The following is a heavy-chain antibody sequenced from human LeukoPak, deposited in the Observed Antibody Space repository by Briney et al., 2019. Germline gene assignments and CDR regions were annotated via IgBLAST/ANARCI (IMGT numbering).Heavy chain of an antibody. D-gene: IGHD3-3*01. V-gene: IGHV1-2*02. Sequence: ASVKVSCKASGYTFTGYYMHWVRQAPGQGLEWMGWINPNSGGTNYAQKFQGRVTMTRDTSISTAYMELSRLRSDDTAVYYCARDLTYYDFWSGYLNKYYFDYWGQGTLVTVSS. CDR2: INPNSGGT. CDR3: ARDLTYYDFWSGYLNKYYFDY. CDR1: GYTFTGYY. J-gene: IGHJ4*02.